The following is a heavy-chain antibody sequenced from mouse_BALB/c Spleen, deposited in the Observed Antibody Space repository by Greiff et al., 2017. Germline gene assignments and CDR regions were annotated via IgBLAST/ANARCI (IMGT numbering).Heavy chain of an antibody. CDR2: ISYSGST. J-gene: IGHJ4*01. CDR1: GDSITSGY. V-gene: IGHV3-8*02. CDR3: ARGVQLLRYAMDY. Sequence: EVQRVESGPSLVKPSQTLSLTCSVTGDSITSGYWNWIRKFPGNKLEYMGYISYSGSTYYNPSLKSRISITRDTSKNQYYLQLNSVTTEDTATYYCARGVQLLRYAMDYWGQGTSVTVSS. D-gene: IGHD3-3*01.